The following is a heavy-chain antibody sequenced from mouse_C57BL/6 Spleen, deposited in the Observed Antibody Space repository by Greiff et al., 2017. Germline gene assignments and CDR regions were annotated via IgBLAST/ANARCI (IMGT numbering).Heavy chain of an antibody. CDR3: TTDYSIFAY. J-gene: IGHJ3*01. CDR1: GFNIKDDY. D-gene: IGHD2-5*01. V-gene: IGHV14-4*01. CDR2: IDPENGDT. Sequence: EVKLQQSGAELVRPGASVKLSCTASGFNIKDDYMHWVKQRPEQGLEWIGWIDPENGDTEYASKFQGKATITADTSSNTAYLQLSSLTSEDTAVYYCTTDYSIFAYWGQGTLVTVSA.